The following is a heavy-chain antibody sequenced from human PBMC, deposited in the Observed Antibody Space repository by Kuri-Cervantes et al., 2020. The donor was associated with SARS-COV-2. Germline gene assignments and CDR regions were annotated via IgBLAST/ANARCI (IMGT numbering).Heavy chain of an antibody. Sequence: LSLTCAASGFTFSSYGMHWVRQAPGKGLEWVAVIWYDGSNKYYADSVKGRFTISRDNSKNTLYLQMNSLRAEDTAVYYCARLNYYGSGSSDYWGQGTLVTVSS. CDR3: ARLNYYGSGSSDY. CDR2: IWYDGSNK. D-gene: IGHD3-10*01. CDR1: GFTFSSYG. V-gene: IGHV3-33*01. J-gene: IGHJ4*02.